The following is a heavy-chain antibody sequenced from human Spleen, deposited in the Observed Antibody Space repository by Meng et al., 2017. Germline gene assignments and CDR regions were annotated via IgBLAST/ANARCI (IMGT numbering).Heavy chain of an antibody. CDR2: IHSRESP. Sequence: QLQLQESGPGLVKPSETLSLTCTVSGGSISSSTYYWAWIRQPPGKGLEWIGYIHSRESPYYNPSLKSRVSISEDTAKNQFSLKLTSVTAADTAVYYCARESRWSYLDYWGQGTLVTVSS. CDR3: ARESRWSYLDY. V-gene: IGHV4-30-4*08. J-gene: IGHJ4*02. CDR1: GGSISSSTYY. D-gene: IGHD3-16*02.